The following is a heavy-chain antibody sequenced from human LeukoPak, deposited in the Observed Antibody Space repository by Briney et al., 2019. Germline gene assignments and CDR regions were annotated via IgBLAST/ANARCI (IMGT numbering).Heavy chain of an antibody. J-gene: IGHJ4*02. CDR2: INHSGST. CDR3: ARGDYGGKND. D-gene: IGHD4-23*01. Sequence: PSETLSLTCAVYGGSFSGYYWSCIPQPPGEGLEWIGEINHSGSTNYNPSLKSRVTISVDTSKNQFSLKLSSVTAADTAVYYCARGDYGGKNDWGQGTLVTVSS. V-gene: IGHV4-34*01. CDR1: GGSFSGYY.